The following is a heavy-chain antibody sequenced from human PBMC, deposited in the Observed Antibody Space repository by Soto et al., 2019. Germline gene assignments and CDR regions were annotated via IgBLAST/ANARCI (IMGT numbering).Heavy chain of an antibody. CDR3: ARDASYDSSGYYVTWDY. CDR1: GYSFTSYW. J-gene: IGHJ4*02. D-gene: IGHD3-22*01. Sequence: PGESLKISCKGSGYSFTSYWIGWVRQMPGKXLEWMGIIYPGDSDTRYSPSFQGQVTISADKSISTAYLQWSSLKASDTAMYYCARDASYDSSGYYVTWDYWGQGPLVTVSS. CDR2: IYPGDSDT. V-gene: IGHV5-51*01.